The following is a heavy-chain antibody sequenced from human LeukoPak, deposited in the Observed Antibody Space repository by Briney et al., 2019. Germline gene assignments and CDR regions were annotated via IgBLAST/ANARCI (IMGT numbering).Heavy chain of an antibody. Sequence: SETLSLTCAVYGGSFSGYYWSWIRQPPGKGLEWIGEINHSGSTNYNPSLKSRVTISVDTSKNQFSLKLSSVTAADTAVYYCARDISPSSGWYDAFDIWGQGTMVTVSS. CDR3: ARDISPSSGWYDAFDI. V-gene: IGHV4-34*01. CDR1: GGSFSGYY. J-gene: IGHJ3*02. CDR2: INHSGST. D-gene: IGHD6-19*01.